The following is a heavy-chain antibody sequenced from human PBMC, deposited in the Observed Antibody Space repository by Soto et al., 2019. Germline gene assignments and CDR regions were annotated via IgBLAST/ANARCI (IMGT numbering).Heavy chain of an antibody. J-gene: IGHJ4*02. CDR1: GFTFSSYG. V-gene: IGHV3-33*01. CDR3: ARGSGNYYSNFDY. D-gene: IGHD1-26*01. Sequence: QVQLMESGGGVVQPGRSLGLSCAASGFTFSSYGMHWVRQAPGKGLEWVAVIWYDGSIQYYADSVKGRFTISRDNSKNTLYLQMNSLRAEDTAMYYCARGSGNYYSNFDYWGQGTLVTVSS. CDR2: IWYDGSIQ.